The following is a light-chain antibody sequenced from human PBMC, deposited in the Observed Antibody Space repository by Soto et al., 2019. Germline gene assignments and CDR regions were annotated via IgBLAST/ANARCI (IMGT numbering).Light chain of an antibody. CDR3: AAWDDSLNRPV. CDR1: SSNIGTNT. V-gene: IGLV1-44*01. CDR2: DNC. Sequence: QSVLTQAPSASGAPGQRVTMSCSGSSSNIGTNTVNWYQQLPGTPPKFLIHDNCRRPSGVPDRFSGSQSGTSASLAISGLQSEDEADYYCAAWDDSLNRPVFGGGTKVTVL. J-gene: IGLJ2*01.